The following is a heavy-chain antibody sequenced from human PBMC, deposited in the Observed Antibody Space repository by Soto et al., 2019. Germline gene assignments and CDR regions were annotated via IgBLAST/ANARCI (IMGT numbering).Heavy chain of an antibody. V-gene: IGHV3-20*01. J-gene: IGHJ6*03. D-gene: IGHD6-13*01. CDR3: ARVRSSSGYYYYYYMDV. CDR2: INWNGGST. CDR1: GFTFDDYG. Sequence: GGSLRLSCAASGFTFDDYGMSWVRQAPGKGLEWVSGINWNGGSTGYADSVKGRFTISRDNAKNSRYLQMNSLRAEDTALYHCARVRSSSGYYYYYYMDVWGKGTTVTVSS.